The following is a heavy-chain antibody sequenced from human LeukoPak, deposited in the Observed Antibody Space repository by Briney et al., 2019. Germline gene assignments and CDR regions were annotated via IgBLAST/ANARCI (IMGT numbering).Heavy chain of an antibody. CDR3: ARDAYYDFWSGYSHNWFDP. CDR1: GGSISNYY. Sequence: SETLSLTCTVSGGSISNYYWSWIRQPAGKGVEWIGRIYTRGSTNYNPSLKSRVTMSVDTSKNQFSLKLSSVTAADTAVYYCARDAYYDFWSGYSHNWFDPWGQGTLVTVSS. CDR2: IYTRGST. D-gene: IGHD3-3*01. J-gene: IGHJ5*02. V-gene: IGHV4-4*07.